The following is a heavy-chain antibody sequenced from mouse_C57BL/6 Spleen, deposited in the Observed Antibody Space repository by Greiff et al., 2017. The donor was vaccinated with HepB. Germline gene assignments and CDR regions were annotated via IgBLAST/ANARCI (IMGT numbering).Heavy chain of an antibody. CDR3: ARITTVVGYYFDY. V-gene: IGHV1-64*01. CDR2: IHPNSGST. Sequence: VQLQQSGAELVKPGASVKLSCKASGYTFTSYWMHWVKQRPGQGLEWIGMIHPNSGSTNYNEKFKSKATLTVDKSSSTAYMQLSSLTSEESAVYSCARITTVVGYYFDYWGQGTTLTVSS. J-gene: IGHJ2*01. D-gene: IGHD1-1*01. CDR1: GYTFTSYW.